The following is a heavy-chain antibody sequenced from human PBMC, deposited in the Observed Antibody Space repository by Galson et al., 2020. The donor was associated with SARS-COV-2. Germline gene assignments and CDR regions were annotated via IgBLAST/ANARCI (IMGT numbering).Heavy chain of an antibody. Sequence: SETLSLTCTVSGASISSYYWSWIRRPPGKGLEWIGYVYYSGNTNYNPSLKSRATISRDTSKNQISLKLRSVTAADTAIYYCARDDSLSSGWLAYGMDVWGQGTTVTVSS. CDR3: ARDDSLSSGWLAYGMDV. CDR1: GASISSYY. J-gene: IGHJ6*02. CDR2: VYYSGNT. V-gene: IGHV4-59*01. D-gene: IGHD6-19*01.